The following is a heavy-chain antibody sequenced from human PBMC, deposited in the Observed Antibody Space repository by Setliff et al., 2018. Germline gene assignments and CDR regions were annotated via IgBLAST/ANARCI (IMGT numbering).Heavy chain of an antibody. CDR3: AKCSSCHGHYPHFNY. D-gene: IGHD6-13*01. J-gene: IGHJ4*02. CDR1: GLSFSSFA. Sequence: GGTLRLSCAASGLSFSSFAMSWVCQGPGKGLVWVSTIIGSGSSTYYTPSLQGRVTISRDNHKNTLSLEMNSLRAEDTAVYYCAKCSSCHGHYPHFNYWGQGTLVTVSS. V-gene: IGHV3-23*01. CDR2: IIGSGSST.